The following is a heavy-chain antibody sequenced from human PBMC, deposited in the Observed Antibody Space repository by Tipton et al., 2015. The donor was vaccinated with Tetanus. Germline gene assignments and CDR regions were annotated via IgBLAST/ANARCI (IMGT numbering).Heavy chain of an antibody. Sequence: QSGAEVKKPGSSVKVSCKASGGTFSSYAISWVRQAPGQGLEWMGRIIPILGIANYAQKFQGRVTITADKSTSTAYMELSSLRSEDTAVYYCARDGIAVAGKEIDYWGQGTLVTVSS. D-gene: IGHD6-19*01. CDR3: ARDGIAVAGKEIDY. V-gene: IGHV1-69*04. J-gene: IGHJ4*02. CDR2: IIPILGIA. CDR1: GGTFSSYA.